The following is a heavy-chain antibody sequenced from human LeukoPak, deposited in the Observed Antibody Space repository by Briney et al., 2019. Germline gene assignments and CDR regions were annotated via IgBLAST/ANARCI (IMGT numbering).Heavy chain of an antibody. CDR2: FIPIFGTT. Sequence: AASVKVSCKASGGAFTNYTISWVRQAPGQGLEWMGRFIPIFGTTNYAQKFQGRVTITTDESTTTAYMELSSLRSEDTAVYYCATDGPFFYASSGGGLTWGQGTMVTVSS. CDR3: ATDGPFFYASSGGGLT. D-gene: IGHD3-22*01. CDR1: GGAFTNYT. J-gene: IGHJ3*01. V-gene: IGHV1-69*05.